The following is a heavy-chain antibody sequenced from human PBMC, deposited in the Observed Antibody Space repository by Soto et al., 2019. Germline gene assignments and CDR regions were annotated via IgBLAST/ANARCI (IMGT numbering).Heavy chain of an antibody. CDR3: ARDRYDILTGYYKPYYYMDV. CDR2: IYCRGST. Sequence: SEALALTCTVSGGSISSYYWSWIRQPPGKGLEWIGYIYCRGSTNYNPSLKSRVTISVDTSKNQFSLKLSSVTAADTAVYYCARDRYDILTGYYKPYYYMDVWGKGTTVTVSS. CDR1: GGSISSYY. J-gene: IGHJ6*03. D-gene: IGHD3-9*01. V-gene: IGHV4-59*01.